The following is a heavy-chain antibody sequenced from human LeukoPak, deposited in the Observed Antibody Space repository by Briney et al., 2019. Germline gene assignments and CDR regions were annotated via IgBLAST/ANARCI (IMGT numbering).Heavy chain of an antibody. J-gene: IGHJ4*02. CDR2: INLNSGGT. D-gene: IGHD1-26*01. V-gene: IGHV1-2*02. CDR1: GYTFTGYY. CDR3: ARDRGGGSYENDY. Sequence: ASVKVSCKASGYTFTGYYMHWVRQAPGQGLEWMGWINLNSGGTNYAQKFQGRVTMTRDTSISTAYMELSRLRSEDTAVYYCARDRGGGSYENDYWGQGTLVTVSS.